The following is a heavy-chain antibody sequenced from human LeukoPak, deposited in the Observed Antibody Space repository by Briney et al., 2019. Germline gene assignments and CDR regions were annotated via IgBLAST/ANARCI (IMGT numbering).Heavy chain of an antibody. Sequence: GGSLRLSCAASGFTFSGSAMHWVRQASGKGLEWVGRIRSKANSYATAYAASVKGRFTIPRDDSKNTAYLQMNSLKTEGTAVYYCAGSVGLHDGERYWGQGALVTVSS. D-gene: IGHD1-1*01. J-gene: IGHJ4*02. V-gene: IGHV3-73*01. CDR2: IRSKANSYAT. CDR1: GFTFSGSA. CDR3: AGSVGLHDGERY.